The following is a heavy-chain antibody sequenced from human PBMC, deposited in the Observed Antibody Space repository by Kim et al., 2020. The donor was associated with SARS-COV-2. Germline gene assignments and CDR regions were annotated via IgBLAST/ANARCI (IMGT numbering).Heavy chain of an antibody. CDR3: ATVGTTTYVFDY. Sequence: EYAASVRGRFTISRDDSKNSLYLQMNSIKTEDTAVYYCATVGTTTYVFDYWGQGALVTVSS. J-gene: IGHJ4*02. V-gene: IGHV3-72*01. D-gene: IGHD1-26*01.